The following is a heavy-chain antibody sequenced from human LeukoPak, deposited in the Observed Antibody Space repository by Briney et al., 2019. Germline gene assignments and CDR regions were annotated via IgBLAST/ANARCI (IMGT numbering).Heavy chain of an antibody. CDR3: ATSGIAAAGKDYFDY. V-gene: IGHV3-23*01. D-gene: IGHD6-13*01. CDR1: GFTFNTYA. Sequence: GGSLRLSCAASGFTFNTYAMSWVRQAPGKGLEWVSAISGSGGSTYYADSVKGRFTISRDTSKNTLYLQMNSLRDEDTAVYYCATSGIAAAGKDYFDYWGQGTLVTVSS. J-gene: IGHJ4*02. CDR2: ISGSGGST.